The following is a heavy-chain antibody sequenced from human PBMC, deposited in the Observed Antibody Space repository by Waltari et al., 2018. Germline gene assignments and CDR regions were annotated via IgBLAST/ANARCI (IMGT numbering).Heavy chain of an antibody. CDR3: ARGSSRVDF. V-gene: IGHV1-2*02. CDR1: GCVFTGIC. Sequence: QVQWVQSGAEARKPGAAVKVSCKESGCVFTGICINRVRQVPGQGFEWMGWNNPHSGDTNHAQKFRGRITMPRDTAITTAYIELSSLTSDDTAVYYCARGSSRVDFWGQGTLVTVSS. D-gene: IGHD2-2*01. J-gene: IGHJ4*02. CDR2: NNPHSGDT.